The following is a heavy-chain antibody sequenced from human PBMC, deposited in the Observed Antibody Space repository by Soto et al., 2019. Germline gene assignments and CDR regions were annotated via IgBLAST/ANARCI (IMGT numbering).Heavy chain of an antibody. J-gene: IGHJ6*03. CDR1: GYTFTSYG. Sequence: QVQLVQSGAEVKKPGASVKVSCKASGYTFTSYGISWVRQAPGQGLEWMGWISAYNGNTNYAQKLQGRVTRTTDPPTSTAYMELRSLRSDDTAVYYCARGIVVVPAAISYYYYMDVWGKGTTVTVSS. D-gene: IGHD2-2*01. CDR2: ISAYNGNT. CDR3: ARGIVVVPAAISYYYYMDV. V-gene: IGHV1-18*01.